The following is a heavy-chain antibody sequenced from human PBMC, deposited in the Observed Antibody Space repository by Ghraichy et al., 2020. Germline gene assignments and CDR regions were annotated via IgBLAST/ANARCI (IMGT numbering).Heavy chain of an antibody. Sequence: ASVKVSCKASGYTFTSYGISWVRQAPGQGLEWMGWISAYNGNTNYAQKLQGRVTMTTDTSTSTAYMELRSLRSDDTAVYYCARDNRITMVRGANDAFDIWGQGTMVTVSS. CDR1: GYTFTSYG. V-gene: IGHV1-18*01. D-gene: IGHD3-10*01. CDR2: ISAYNGNT. CDR3: ARDNRITMVRGANDAFDI. J-gene: IGHJ3*02.